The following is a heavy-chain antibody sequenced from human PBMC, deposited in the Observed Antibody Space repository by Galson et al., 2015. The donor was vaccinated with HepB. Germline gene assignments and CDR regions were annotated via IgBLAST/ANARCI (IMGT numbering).Heavy chain of an antibody. CDR2: VNPNSGNT. J-gene: IGHJ4*02. V-gene: IGHV1-8*01. CDR1: GYTFTSYD. Sequence: SVKVSCKASGYTFTSYDINWVRQATGQGLEWMGWVNPNSGNTGYAQKLQGRVTITRNTSISTAYMELSSLRSEDTAVYYCARAEWYSSSLDYWGQGTLVTVSS. CDR3: ARAEWYSSSLDY. D-gene: IGHD6-6*01.